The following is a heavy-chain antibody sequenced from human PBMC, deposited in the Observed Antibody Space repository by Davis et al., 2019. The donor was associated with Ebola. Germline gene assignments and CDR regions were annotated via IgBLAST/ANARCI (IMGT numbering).Heavy chain of an antibody. D-gene: IGHD7-27*01. J-gene: IGHJ4*02. CDR2: IIPMFGQP. CDR3: ARESGAGGSFDH. V-gene: IGHV1-69*13. Sequence: SVKVSCKASGGNFNSYTITWVRQAPGQGIEWMGGIIPMFGQPNYAQKFQGRVTISADASTNTAYMELTSLTSEDTAVYYCARESGAGGSFDHWGQGTPVTVSS. CDR1: GGNFNSYT.